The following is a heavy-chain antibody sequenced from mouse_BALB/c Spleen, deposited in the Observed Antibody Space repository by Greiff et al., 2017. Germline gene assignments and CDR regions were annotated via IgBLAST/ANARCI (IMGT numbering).Heavy chain of an antibody. CDR1: GYTFTSYD. CDR2: IYPGDGST. J-gene: IGHJ4*01. Sequence: VQLQQSGPELVKPGASVKVSCKASGYTFTSYDINWVKQRPGQGLEWIGWIYPGDGSTKYNEKFKGKATLTADKSSSTAYMQLSSLTSENSAVYFCARGGGTGAMDYWGQGTSVTVSS. V-gene: IGHV1S56*01. D-gene: IGHD4-1*01. CDR3: ARGGGTGAMDY.